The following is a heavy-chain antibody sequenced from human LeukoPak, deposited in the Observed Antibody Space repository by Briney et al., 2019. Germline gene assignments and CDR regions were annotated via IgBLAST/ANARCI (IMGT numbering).Heavy chain of an antibody. CDR3: ARERKASRSFRYYYYYMDV. CDR1: GDSVSSNSAA. CDR2: TYYRSKWYN. V-gene: IGHV6-1*01. J-gene: IGHJ6*03. D-gene: IGHD6-6*01. Sequence: SQTLSLTCAISGDSVSSNSAAWNWIRQSPSRGLEWLGRTYYRSKWYNDYAVSVKSRITINPDTSKNQFSLQLNSVTPEDTAVYYCARERKASRSFRYYYYYMDVWGKGTTVTVSS.